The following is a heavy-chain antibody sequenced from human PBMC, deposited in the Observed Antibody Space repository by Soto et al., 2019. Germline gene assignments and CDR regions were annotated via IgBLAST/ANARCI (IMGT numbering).Heavy chain of an antibody. CDR3: AKALRPDDYGDRTRHGALGY. V-gene: IGHV3-23*01. D-gene: IGHD4-17*01. CDR2: ISGSGGST. J-gene: IGHJ4*02. Sequence: LSLTCAASGFTFSSYAMSWVRQAPGKGLEWVSTISGSGGSTYYADSVKGRFTISRDNSKNTLYLQMNSLRAEDTAVYYCAKALRPDDYGDRTRHGALGYWGQGTLVTVSS. CDR1: GFTFSSYA.